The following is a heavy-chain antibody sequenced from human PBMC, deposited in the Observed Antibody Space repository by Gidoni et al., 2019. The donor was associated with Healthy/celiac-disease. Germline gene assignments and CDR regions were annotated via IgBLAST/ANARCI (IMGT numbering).Heavy chain of an antibody. CDR1: GGTFSSYA. J-gene: IGHJ4*02. CDR3: AREAARRAPLDY. CDR2: IIPIFGTA. D-gene: IGHD6-6*01. V-gene: IGHV1-69*06. Sequence: QGQLVQSGAEVKKPGSSVKVSCKASGGTFSSYAISWVRQAPGQGLEWMGGIIPIFGTANYAQQFQGRVTITADKSTSPAYMELSSLSSEDTAVYYCAREAARRAPLDYWGQGTLVTVSS.